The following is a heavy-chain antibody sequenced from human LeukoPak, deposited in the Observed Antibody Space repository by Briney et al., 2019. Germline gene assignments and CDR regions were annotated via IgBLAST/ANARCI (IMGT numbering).Heavy chain of an antibody. V-gene: IGHV4-30-4*08. CDR1: GGSISSGDYY. CDR3: ARGFRYCSSTSCYPYFDY. J-gene: IGHJ4*02. Sequence: PSETLSLTCTVSGGSISSGDYYWGWIRQPPGKGLEWIGYIYYSGSTYYNPSLKSRVTISVDTSKNQFSLKLSSVTAADTAVYYCARGFRYCSSTSCYPYFDYWGQGTLVTVSS. CDR2: IYYSGST. D-gene: IGHD2-2*01.